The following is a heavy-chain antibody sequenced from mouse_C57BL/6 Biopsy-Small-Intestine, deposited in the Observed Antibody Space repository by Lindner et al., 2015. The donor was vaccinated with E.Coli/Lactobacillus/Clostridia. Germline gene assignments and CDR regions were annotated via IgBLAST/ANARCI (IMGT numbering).Heavy chain of an antibody. CDR2: INPNYGTT. CDR3: ARGRDYGPGWFAY. V-gene: IGHV1-39*01. D-gene: IGHD2-4*01. J-gene: IGHJ3*01. Sequence: VQLQESGPELVKPGASVKISCKASGYSFTDYNMNWVKQSNGKSLEWIGVINPNYGTTTYNQKFKGKATLTVDQSSSTVYMQLSSLTSEDSAVYYCARGRDYGPGWFAYWGQGTLVTVSA. CDR1: GYSFTDYN.